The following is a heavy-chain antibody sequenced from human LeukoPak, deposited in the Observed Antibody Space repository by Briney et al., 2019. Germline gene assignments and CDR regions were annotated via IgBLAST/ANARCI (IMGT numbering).Heavy chain of an antibody. CDR2: ISSDGSST. CDR3: ARGGSYTAGAFDI. CDR1: RFTFSGYW. V-gene: IGHV3-74*01. J-gene: IGHJ3*02. Sequence: PGGSLRLSCAASRFTFSGYWMHWARQVPGKGLVWVSRISSDGSSTSYAGSVRGRFTISRDNAKNTLYLQMNSLRAEDTAVYYCARGGSYTAGAFDIWGQGTLVTVSS. D-gene: IGHD1-26*01.